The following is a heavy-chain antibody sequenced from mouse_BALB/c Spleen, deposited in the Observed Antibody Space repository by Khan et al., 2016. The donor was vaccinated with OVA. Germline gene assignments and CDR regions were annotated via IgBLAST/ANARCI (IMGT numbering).Heavy chain of an antibody. CDR1: GYTIKDIY. CDR2: TDPANGNT. CDR3: RISTINA. J-gene: IGHJ2*01. V-gene: IGHV14-3*02. Sequence: VQLQESGAELVKPAASLKLSCTASGYTIKDIYIHWVKQRPEKGLERIRRTDPANGNTKYDPKFQGKPTMTADTSSNTAYLQLSSLTSEVTAVYYCRISTINAWGQGTTLTVSS.